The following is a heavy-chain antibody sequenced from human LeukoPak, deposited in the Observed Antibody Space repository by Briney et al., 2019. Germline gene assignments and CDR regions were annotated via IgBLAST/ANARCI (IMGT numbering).Heavy chain of an antibody. CDR3: ANFGSGYDFWSGHPFFDY. J-gene: IGHJ4*02. Sequence: GGSLRLSCAASGFTFSSYAMSWVRRAPGEGLGGVSAISGSGGSTYYADSVKGRFTISRDNSKNTLYLQMNSLRAEDTAVYYCANFGSGYDFWSGHPFFDYWGQGTLVTVSS. V-gene: IGHV3-23*01. D-gene: IGHD3-3*01. CDR1: GFTFSSYA. CDR2: ISGSGGST.